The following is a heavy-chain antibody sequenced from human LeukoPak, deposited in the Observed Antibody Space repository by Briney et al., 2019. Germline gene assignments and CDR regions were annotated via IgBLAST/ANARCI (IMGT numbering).Heavy chain of an antibody. J-gene: IGHJ4*02. CDR3: ARVPPNYYDSSGYYYGY. Sequence: ASVKVSCKASGYTFTSYAMHWVRQAPGQRLEWMGWINAGNGNTKYSQKFQGRVTITRDTSASTAYMELSSLRSEDTAVYYCARVPPNYYDSSGYYYGYWGQGTLVTVSS. D-gene: IGHD3-22*01. CDR2: INAGNGNT. CDR1: GYTFTSYA. V-gene: IGHV1-3*01.